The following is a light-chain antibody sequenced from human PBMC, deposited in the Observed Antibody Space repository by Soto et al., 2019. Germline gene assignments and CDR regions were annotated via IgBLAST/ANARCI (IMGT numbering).Light chain of an antibody. Sequence: QSVLTQPPSASGTPGQRVTISCSGSSSNIGSNTVNWYHQLPGTAPKLLIYSTSQRPSGVPDRFSGSKSGTSASLAISGLQSEDEADYYCAAWDDSLNGRVFGGGTKLTVL. CDR2: STS. CDR1: SSNIGSNT. J-gene: IGLJ2*01. V-gene: IGLV1-44*01. CDR3: AAWDDSLNGRV.